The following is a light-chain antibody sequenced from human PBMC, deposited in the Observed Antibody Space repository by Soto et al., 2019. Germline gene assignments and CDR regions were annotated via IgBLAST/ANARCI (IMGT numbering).Light chain of an antibody. CDR3: QHTRSFPYT. CDR1: QAISTW. CDR2: GAS. Sequence: DIQLTQSPSSVSASVGDSVTLTCRASQAISTWLAWYQQRPGKAPQLLIFGASSLQSGVPPRFSGRGSGTDFTLTISSLQPEDFATYYCQHTRSFPYTFGQETKLDIK. V-gene: IGKV1-12*01. J-gene: IGKJ2*01.